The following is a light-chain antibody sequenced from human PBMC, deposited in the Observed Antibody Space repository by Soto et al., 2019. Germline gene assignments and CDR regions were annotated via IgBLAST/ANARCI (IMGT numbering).Light chain of an antibody. CDR2: NNN. Sequence: QSVLTQPPSTSGTPGQRVTISCSGSSSKIGSNTVSWCQQLPGTAPKPLIYNNNQRPSGVPDRFSASKSGTSASLAISGLQSEDEADYYCAAWDDSLIGYVFGTGTKVTVL. V-gene: IGLV1-44*01. J-gene: IGLJ1*01. CDR1: SSKIGSNT. CDR3: AAWDDSLIGYV.